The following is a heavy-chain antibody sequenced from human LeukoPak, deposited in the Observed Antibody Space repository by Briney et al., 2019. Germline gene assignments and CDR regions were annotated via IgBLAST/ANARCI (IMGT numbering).Heavy chain of an antibody. Sequence: ASVTVSCKVSGYSLTELSMHWVRQAPGKGVEWMGGFYPEDGERKYPHKCQGILTMTEDTSTDTAHMELSSLRSEDTAVYYCAADGGELLTYWGQGTSVTVPS. J-gene: IGHJ4*02. CDR2: FYPEDGER. CDR3: AADGGELLTY. CDR1: GYSLTELS. V-gene: IGHV1-24*01. D-gene: IGHD1-26*01.